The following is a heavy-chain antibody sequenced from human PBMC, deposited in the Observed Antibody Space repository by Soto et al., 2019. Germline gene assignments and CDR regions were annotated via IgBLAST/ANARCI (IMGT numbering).Heavy chain of an antibody. D-gene: IGHD4-4*01. V-gene: IGHV1-3*01. J-gene: IGHJ4*02. CDR1: GYIFTSYA. CDR3: ARELQGLYYFDF. CDR2: INAGIGDT. Sequence: ASVKVSCKTSGYIFTSYAMHWVRQAPGQRLEWMGWINAGIGDTKYSQKFQGRVTITRDTSANTAFMELSSLRSEDTAIYYCARELQGLYYFDFWGQGTLVTVSS.